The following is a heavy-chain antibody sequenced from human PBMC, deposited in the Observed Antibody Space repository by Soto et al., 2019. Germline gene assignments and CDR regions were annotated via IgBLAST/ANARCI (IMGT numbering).Heavy chain of an antibody. CDR3: AKGIHYYDSERSNPV. D-gene: IGHD3-16*01. CDR1: GFTLNSNY. J-gene: IGHJ4*02. V-gene: IGHV3-66*01. Sequence: GGSLRLSCAASGFTLNSNYMSWVRQAPGKGLEWLSIMYAGGSAQYADSVKGRFTISRDNSKNTVFLQMNSLRAEDTAVYYCAKGIHYYDSERSNPVWGQGTLVTVSS. CDR2: MYAGGSA.